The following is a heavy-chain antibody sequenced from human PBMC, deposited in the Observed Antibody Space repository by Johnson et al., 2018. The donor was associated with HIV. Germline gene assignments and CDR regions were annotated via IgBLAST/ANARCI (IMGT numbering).Heavy chain of an antibody. V-gene: IGHV3-33*06. D-gene: IGHD6-19*01. Sequence: QVQLVESGGGVVQPGRSLRLSCAASGFTFSSYGMHWVRQAPGKGLEWVAVIWYDGSNKYYADSVKGRFTISRDNSKNTLYLQMNSLRAEDTAVYYCAKGLAVSPWADAFDIWGQGTMVTVSS. CDR2: IWYDGSNK. CDR1: GFTFSSYG. CDR3: AKGLAVSPWADAFDI. J-gene: IGHJ3*02.